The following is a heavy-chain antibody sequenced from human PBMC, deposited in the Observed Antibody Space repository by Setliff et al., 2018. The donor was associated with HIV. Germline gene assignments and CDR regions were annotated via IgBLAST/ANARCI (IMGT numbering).Heavy chain of an antibody. CDR3: ARRILRSAFDF. D-gene: IGHD2-15*01. J-gene: IGHJ4*01. CDR1: GGSFSTYY. CDR2: VNHSGGT. Sequence: PSETLSLTCAVYGGSFSTYYWSWIRQSPGKRLEWLGEVNHSGGTNYNPSLKRRLIISSDASKNQFPLRLKSVTAADTAVYFCARRILRSAFDFWGHGTLVTVS. V-gene: IGHV4-34*01.